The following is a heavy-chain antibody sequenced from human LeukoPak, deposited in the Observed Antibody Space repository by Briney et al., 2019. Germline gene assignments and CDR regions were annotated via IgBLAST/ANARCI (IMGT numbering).Heavy chain of an antibody. V-gene: IGHV3-74*01. J-gene: IGHJ4*02. CDR2: INNDGTAT. Sequence: GGPLRLSCAASGFTFNYFWVPGARKVPGKGLVWVSGINNDGTATYYADSVKGRFTISRDNAKNTVYLQMNGLRAEDTTVYYCATVSEYWGQGTLVTVSS. CDR3: ATVSEY. CDR1: GFTFNYFW.